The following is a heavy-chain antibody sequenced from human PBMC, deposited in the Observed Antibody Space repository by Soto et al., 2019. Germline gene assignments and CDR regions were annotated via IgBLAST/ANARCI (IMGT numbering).Heavy chain of an antibody. J-gene: IGHJ6*02. CDR2: ISAYNGNT. V-gene: IGHV1-18*01. CDR1: GYTFTSYG. D-gene: IGHD1-1*01. CDR3: AGLRLEPNDYYGMDV. Sequence: QVQLVQSGAEVKKPGASVKVSCKASGYTFTSYGISWVRQAPGQGLEWMGWISAYNGNTNYAQKLEGIITMTTDTSTSTADMELGSLRSDDTAVYYCAGLRLEPNDYYGMDVWGQGTTVTVSS.